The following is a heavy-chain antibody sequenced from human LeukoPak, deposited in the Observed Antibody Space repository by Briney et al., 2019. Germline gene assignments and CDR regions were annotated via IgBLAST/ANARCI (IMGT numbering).Heavy chain of an antibody. J-gene: IGHJ6*02. Sequence: PGGSLRLSCAASGLTFSSYSMTWVRQAPGKGLEWVSSISSSSSYIYYADSVKGRFNISRENAKKSFYLQMNSLRAGDTAVYYCARGSCSSSSCYERLNGLDVWGQGTTVTVSS. V-gene: IGHV3-21*01. CDR2: ISSSSSYI. CDR3: ARGSCSSSSCYERLNGLDV. CDR1: GLTFSSYS. D-gene: IGHD2-2*01.